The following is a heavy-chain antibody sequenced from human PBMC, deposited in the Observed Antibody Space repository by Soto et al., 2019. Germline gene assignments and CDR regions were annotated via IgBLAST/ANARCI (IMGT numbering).Heavy chain of an antibody. CDR1: GDSISSGGYS. CDR3: PRDTRDGYYFEY. CDR2: IYQSGST. J-gene: IGHJ4*02. V-gene: IGHV4-30-2*01. Sequence: SETLSLTCAVSGDSISSGGYSWTWIRQPPGKGLEWIGHIYQSGSTLYSPSLERRVAISVDKSKNLFSLDLSSVTAADTAVYYCPRDTRDGYYFEYWAQGILVTVP. D-gene: IGHD3-3*01.